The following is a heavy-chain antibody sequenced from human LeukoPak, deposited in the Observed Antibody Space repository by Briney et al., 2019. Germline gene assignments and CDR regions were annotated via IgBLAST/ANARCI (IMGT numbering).Heavy chain of an antibody. Sequence: GGSLRLSCTAPGFTFNEFGVHWVRQAPGQGLEWVALIWYDGSNKHYADSVKGRFTISRDNSKNTVFLQMNSLRVEDTAIYYCARDRPTGSYYSIDYWGQGIQATVSS. J-gene: IGHJ4*02. CDR1: GFTFNEFG. D-gene: IGHD1-26*01. CDR3: ARDRPTGSYYSIDY. V-gene: IGHV3-33*01. CDR2: IWYDGSNK.